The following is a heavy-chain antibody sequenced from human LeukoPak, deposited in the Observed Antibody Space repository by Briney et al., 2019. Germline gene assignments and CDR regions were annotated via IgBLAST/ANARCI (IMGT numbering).Heavy chain of an antibody. CDR3: AKCINVAGTSENNWFDP. Sequence: GSLRLSCAASGFTFSSYWMHWVRQAPGKGLVWVSRINNDGRSISYADSVEGRFTISRDNAKNTPYLQMNSLRAEDTAEYYCAKCINVAGTSENNWFDPWGQGTLVTVSS. J-gene: IGHJ5*02. D-gene: IGHD6-19*01. CDR1: GFTFSSYW. V-gene: IGHV3-74*01. CDR2: INNDGRSI.